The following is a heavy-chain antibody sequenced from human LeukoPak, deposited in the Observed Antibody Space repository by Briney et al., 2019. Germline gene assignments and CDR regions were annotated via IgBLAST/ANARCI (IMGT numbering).Heavy chain of an antibody. CDR3: ARDVVGEPDAFDI. V-gene: IGHV1-3*01. J-gene: IGHJ3*02. D-gene: IGHD3-10*01. CDR1: GYTFTSYA. CDR2: INACNGNT. Sequence: ASVKDSCKASGYTFTSYAMHWVRQAPGQRLEWMGWINACNGNTKYPQKFQGRGTISRDTSASTAYMELSSMRSEETAVYYCARDVVGEPDAFDIWGQGTMVTVSS.